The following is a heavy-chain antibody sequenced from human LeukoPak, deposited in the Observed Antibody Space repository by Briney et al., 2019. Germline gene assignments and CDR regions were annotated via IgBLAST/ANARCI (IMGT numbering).Heavy chain of an antibody. CDR2: IIPIFGTA. CDR1: GGTFSSYA. Sequence: GASVKVSCKASGGTFSSYAISWVRQAPGQGLEWMGGIIPIFGTANYAQKFQGRVTITADESTSTAYMELSSLRSEDTAVYYCARVPYYYDSSGYYYPYFDYWGQGTLVTVSP. V-gene: IGHV1-69*13. J-gene: IGHJ4*02. CDR3: ARVPYYYDSSGYYYPYFDY. D-gene: IGHD3-22*01.